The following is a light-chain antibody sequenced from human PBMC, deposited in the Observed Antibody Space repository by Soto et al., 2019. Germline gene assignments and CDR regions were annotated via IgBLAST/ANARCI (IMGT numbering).Light chain of an antibody. CDR1: SSDVGAYNY. CDR3: NSYTTSTTLV. CDR2: EVT. Sequence: QSALTQPASVSGSPGQSITISCTGTSSDVGAYNYVSWYQHHPGKAPKLIIYEVTNRPSGVSNRFSGSKSGNTASLTISGLQAEDEADYSCNSYTTSTTLVFGGGTKLTVL. J-gene: IGLJ3*02. V-gene: IGLV2-14*01.